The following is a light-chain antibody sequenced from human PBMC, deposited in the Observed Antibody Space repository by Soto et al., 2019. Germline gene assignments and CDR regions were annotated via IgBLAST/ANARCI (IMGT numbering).Light chain of an antibody. Sequence: EIVLTQSPGTLSLPPGERATLSCRASQSVRSSYLAWYQQKFGQAPRLLIYGASSRATGIPDRFSGSGSGTDFTLTISRLEPEDFAVYYCQQYGRSSWTFGQGTKV. CDR1: QSVRSSY. CDR2: GAS. J-gene: IGKJ1*01. V-gene: IGKV3-20*01. CDR3: QQYGRSSWT.